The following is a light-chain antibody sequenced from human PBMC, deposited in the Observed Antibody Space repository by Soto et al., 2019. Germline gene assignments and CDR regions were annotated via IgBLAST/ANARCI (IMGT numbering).Light chain of an antibody. CDR2: EVS. CDR1: SSDVGGYNY. Sequence: QSVLPQPASVSGSPGQSITISCTGTSSDVGGYNYVSWYQQHPGKAPKLMIYEVSNRPSWVSNRFSASKSGNTASLTISGLQAEDEADYYCSSYTSSRTIYVFGAGTKVTV. CDR3: SSYTSSRTIYV. J-gene: IGLJ1*01. V-gene: IGLV2-14*01.